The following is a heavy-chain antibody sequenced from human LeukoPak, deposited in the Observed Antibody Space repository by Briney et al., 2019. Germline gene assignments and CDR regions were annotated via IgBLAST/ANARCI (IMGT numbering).Heavy chain of an antibody. CDR2: INHSGST. V-gene: IGHV4-34*01. CDR1: GGSFSSYY. D-gene: IGHD3-9*01. CDR3: ARETYYDILTGATRAFDI. Sequence: SGTLSLTCAVYGGSFSSYYWSWVRQPPGKGLEWVGEINHSGSTNYNASLKSRVIISVDTSKNQSSLKLSSVPAAETAVYYCARETYYDILTGATRAFDIWGQGTMVTVSS. J-gene: IGHJ3*02.